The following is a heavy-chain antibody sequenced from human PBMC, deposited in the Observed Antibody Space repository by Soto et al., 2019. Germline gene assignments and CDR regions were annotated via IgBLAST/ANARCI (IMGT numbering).Heavy chain of an antibody. Sequence: ASVKVSCKASGYTFTSYDINWVRQATGRGLEWMGWVNPNSGNTGYAQKFQGRVTMTRNTSISTAYMELSSLRSEDTAVYYCARGRMYSSSWYDFRGYYYGMDVWGQGTTVTVSS. D-gene: IGHD6-13*01. CDR3: ARGRMYSSSWYDFRGYYYGMDV. CDR1: GYTFTSYD. V-gene: IGHV1-8*01. CDR2: VNPNSGNT. J-gene: IGHJ6*02.